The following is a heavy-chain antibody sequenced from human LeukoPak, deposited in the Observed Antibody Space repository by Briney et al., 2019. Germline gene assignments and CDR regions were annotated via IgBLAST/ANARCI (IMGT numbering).Heavy chain of an antibody. CDR3: ATPFLNYYYGMDV. J-gene: IGHJ6*02. Sequence: GESLKISCKGSGYSFTSYWIGWVRQMPGKGLEWMGIIYPGDSDTRYSPSFQGQVTISADKSNSTAYLQWSSLKASDTAMYYCATPFLNYYYGMDVWGQGTTVTVSS. CDR2: IYPGDSDT. D-gene: IGHD3-3*02. CDR1: GYSFTSYW. V-gene: IGHV5-51*01.